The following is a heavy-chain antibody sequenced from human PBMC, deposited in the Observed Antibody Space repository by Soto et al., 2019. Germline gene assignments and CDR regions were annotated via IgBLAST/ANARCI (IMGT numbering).Heavy chain of an antibody. J-gene: IGHJ4*02. Sequence: EVQLVESGGGLVKPGGSLRLSCAASGFTFSSYSMNWVRQAPGKGLEWVSSISSGSTYISYADSVKGRFTISRDNAKNALYLQRNSLRAEDTAVYYCARDWAEETTLKPLDYWGQGTLVTVSS. CDR3: ARDWAEETTLKPLDY. D-gene: IGHD1-1*01. V-gene: IGHV3-21*06. CDR1: GFTFSSYS. CDR2: ISSGSTYI.